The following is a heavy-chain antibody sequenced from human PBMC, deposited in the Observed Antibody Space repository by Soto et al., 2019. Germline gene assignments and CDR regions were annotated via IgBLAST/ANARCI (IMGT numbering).Heavy chain of an antibody. CDR1: GFTFSSYI. J-gene: IGHJ6*02. CDR2: ISSSSSTI. V-gene: IGHV3-48*02. CDR3: ARDLVQVGNGMDV. Sequence: GGSMRLSCAASGFTFSSYIMNWVRQAPGKGLEWVSYISSSSSTIYYADSVKGRFTISRDNAKNSLYLQMNSLRDEDTAVYYCARDLVQVGNGMDVWGQGTTGTVSS. D-gene: IGHD1-26*01.